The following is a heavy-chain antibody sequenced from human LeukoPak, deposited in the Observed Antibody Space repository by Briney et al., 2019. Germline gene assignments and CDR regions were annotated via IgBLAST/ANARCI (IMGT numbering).Heavy chain of an antibody. CDR1: GGSISSYY. CDR2: IHYSGST. J-gene: IGHJ1*01. D-gene: IGHD3-10*01. CDR3: ARGGEDFQH. V-gene: IGHV4-59*01. Sequence: SETLSLTCTVSGGSISSYYWSWIRQPPGKGLEWIGCIHYSGSTNYNPSLKSRVTISVDTSKNQFSLKLSSVTAADTAVYYCARGGEDFQHWGQGTLVTVCS.